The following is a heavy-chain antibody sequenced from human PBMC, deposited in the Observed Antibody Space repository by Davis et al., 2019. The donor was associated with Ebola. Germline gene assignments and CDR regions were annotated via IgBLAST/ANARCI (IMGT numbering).Heavy chain of an antibody. J-gene: IGHJ4*02. D-gene: IGHD5-12*01. Sequence: GGSLRLSCAASGFTFSSYAMHWVRQAPGKGLEWVAVISYDGSNKYYADSVKGRFTISRDNAKNSLYLQMNSLRAEDTAVYYCARDPPQSGGYVWGQGTLVTVSS. CDR3: ARDPPQSGGYV. V-gene: IGHV3-30*04. CDR2: ISYDGSNK. CDR1: GFTFSSYA.